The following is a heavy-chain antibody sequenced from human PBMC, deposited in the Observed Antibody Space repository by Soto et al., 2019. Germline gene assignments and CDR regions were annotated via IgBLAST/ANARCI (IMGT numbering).Heavy chain of an antibody. Sequence: GGSLRLSCAASGFTFSSYAMSWVRQAPGKGLEWVSAISGSGGSTYYADSVKGRFTISRDNSKNTLYLQMNSLRAEDTAVYYCAKDLNPMVRGVIFFSRSDAFNIWGQGTMVTVSS. CDR3: AKDLNPMVRGVIFFSRSDAFNI. V-gene: IGHV3-23*01. CDR1: GFTFSSYA. J-gene: IGHJ3*02. D-gene: IGHD3-10*01. CDR2: ISGSGGST.